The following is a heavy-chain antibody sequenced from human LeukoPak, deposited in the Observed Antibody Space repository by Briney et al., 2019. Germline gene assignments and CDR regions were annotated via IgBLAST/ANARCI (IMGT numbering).Heavy chain of an antibody. J-gene: IGHJ5*02. D-gene: IGHD3-10*01. CDR3: ARVVRYYGSGNWFDP. V-gene: IGHV4-4*07. Sequence: SETLSLTCTVSGGSISSYWSWIRQPAGKGLEWIGRIYGSGTTTYNPSLKSRVSMSIDTSKNQFSLKLMSVTAADTAVYYCARVVRYYGSGNWFDPWGQGTLVTVSS. CDR1: GGSISSY. CDR2: IYGSGTT.